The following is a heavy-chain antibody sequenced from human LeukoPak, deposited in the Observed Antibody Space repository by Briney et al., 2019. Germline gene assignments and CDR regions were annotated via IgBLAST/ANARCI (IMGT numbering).Heavy chain of an antibody. D-gene: IGHD4-23*01. CDR2: IYTTGST. CDR1: VGSISSYY. J-gene: IGHJ4*02. V-gene: IGHV4-4*07. CDR3: ARYRTYGGNSGFDY. Sequence: PSETLSLTCTVSVGSISSYYWSWIRQPAGKGLEWIGRIYTTGSTNYNPSLKSRVTMSVDTSKNQFSLNLTSVTAADTAVYYCARYRTYGGNSGFDYWGQGTLVTVSS.